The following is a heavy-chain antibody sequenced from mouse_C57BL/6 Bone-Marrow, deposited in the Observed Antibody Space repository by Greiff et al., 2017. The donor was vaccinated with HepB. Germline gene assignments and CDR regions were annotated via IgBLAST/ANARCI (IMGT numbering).Heavy chain of an antibody. CDR2: IYPGSGST. D-gene: IGHD2-5*01. V-gene: IGHV1-55*01. CDR3: AISSNYDAMDY. Sequence: QVHVKQPGAELVKPGASVKMSCKASGYTFTSYWITWVKQRPGQGLEWIGDIYPGSGSTNYNEKFKSKATLTVDTSSSTAYMQLSSLTSEDSAVYYCAISSNYDAMDYWGQGTSVTVSS. J-gene: IGHJ4*01. CDR1: GYTFTSYW.